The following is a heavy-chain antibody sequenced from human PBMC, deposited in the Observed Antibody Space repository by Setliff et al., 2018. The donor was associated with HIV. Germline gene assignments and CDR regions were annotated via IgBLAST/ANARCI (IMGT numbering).Heavy chain of an antibody. V-gene: IGHV3-23*01. J-gene: IGHJ4*02. Sequence: GGSLRLSCAASGFTFSSYAMSWVRQAPGKGLEWVSAISGSGGSTYYADSVKGRFTISRDNSKNTLYLQLNSLRADDTAVYYCAKKGRDYYDNSGPHWGQGTLVTVSS. CDR3: AKKGRDYYDNSGPH. CDR2: ISGSGGST. CDR1: GFTFSSYA. D-gene: IGHD3-22*01.